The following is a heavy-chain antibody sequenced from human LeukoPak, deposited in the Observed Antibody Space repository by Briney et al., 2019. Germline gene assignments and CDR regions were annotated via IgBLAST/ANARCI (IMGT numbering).Heavy chain of an antibody. Sequence: SETLSLTCAVYRGSFRGYYWSWIRQPPEKGLDWIGEINHSGSTNYNPSLKSRVTISVDTSKNQFSLKLSSVTAADTAVYYCARGSGSYYYYYGMDVWGRGTTVTVSS. D-gene: IGHD1-26*01. CDR2: INHSGST. CDR1: RGSFRGYY. CDR3: ARGSGSYYYYYGMDV. J-gene: IGHJ6*04. V-gene: IGHV4-34*01.